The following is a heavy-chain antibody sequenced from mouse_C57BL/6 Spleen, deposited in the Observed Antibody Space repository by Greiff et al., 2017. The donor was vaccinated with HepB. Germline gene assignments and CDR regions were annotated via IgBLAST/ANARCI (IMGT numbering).Heavy chain of an antibody. CDR3: ATPITTVVARYFDV. D-gene: IGHD1-1*01. Sequence: VKQRPGQGLEWIGRIHPSHSDTNYNQKFKGKATLTVDKSSSTAYMQLSSLTSEDSAVYYCATPITTVVARYFDVWGTGTTVTVSS. V-gene: IGHV1-74*01. CDR2: IHPSHSDT. J-gene: IGHJ1*03.